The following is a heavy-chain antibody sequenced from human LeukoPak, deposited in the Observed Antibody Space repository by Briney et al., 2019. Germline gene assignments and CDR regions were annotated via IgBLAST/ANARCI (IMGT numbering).Heavy chain of an antibody. CDR1: GLAFSSYG. CDR2: IRYDETKK. CDR3: AKGDSSSWSSFEI. Sequence: GGSLRLSCAASGLAFSSYGMHWVRQAPGKGLEWVAFIRYDETKKYYADSVQGRFTISRDNSKNTLYLQMNSLRAEDTAVFYCAKGDSSSWSSFEIWGQGTMVTVSS. V-gene: IGHV3-30*02. J-gene: IGHJ3*02. D-gene: IGHD6-13*01.